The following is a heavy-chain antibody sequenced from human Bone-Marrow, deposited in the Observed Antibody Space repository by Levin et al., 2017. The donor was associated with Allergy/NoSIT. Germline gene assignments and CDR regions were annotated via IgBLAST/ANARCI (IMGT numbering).Heavy chain of an antibody. J-gene: IGHJ5*01. V-gene: IGHV3-33*05. D-gene: IGHD2-21*01. CDR1: GFSFRTYA. Sequence: GESLKISCAPSGFSFRTYAMHWVRQAPGKGLEWVAVISYDGNYKSYASSVKGRFSISRDSSKDRRYLQMNNLRVEDTAIYYCARPGVTYSPRPAHNWIELWGQGNLGTVSS. CDR2: ISYDGNYK. CDR3: ARPGVTYSPRPAHNWIEL.